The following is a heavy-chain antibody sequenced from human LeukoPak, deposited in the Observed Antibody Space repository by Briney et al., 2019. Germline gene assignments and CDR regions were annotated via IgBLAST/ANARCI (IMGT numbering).Heavy chain of an antibody. CDR2: ITFDGGNK. Sequence: GGSLRLSCAASGFNFNNFGMHWVRQAPGKGLEWVAIITFDGGNKYYIDSVQGRFTISRDNSKNTVYLQMDSLRPEDTAVYYCAKDKSYGSGIDHWGQGALATVSS. V-gene: IGHV3-30*02. CDR1: GFNFNNFG. J-gene: IGHJ4*02. CDR3: AKDKSYGSGIDH. D-gene: IGHD5-24*01.